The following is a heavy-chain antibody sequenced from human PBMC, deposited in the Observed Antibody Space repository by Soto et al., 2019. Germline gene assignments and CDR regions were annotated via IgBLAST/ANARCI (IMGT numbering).Heavy chain of an antibody. CDR3: ARVGDNTGWFDY. Sequence: PSQTLSLTCAISGDSVSGNSAAWNWIRQSPSRGLEWLGRTYYRSKWYQDYAVSMRGRITISPDTSKNQVSLQLKSVTPEDAAVYYCARVGDNTGWFDYWGQGTLVTVSS. CDR2: TYYRSKWYQ. J-gene: IGHJ4*02. CDR1: GDSVSGNSAA. D-gene: IGHD6-19*01. V-gene: IGHV6-1*01.